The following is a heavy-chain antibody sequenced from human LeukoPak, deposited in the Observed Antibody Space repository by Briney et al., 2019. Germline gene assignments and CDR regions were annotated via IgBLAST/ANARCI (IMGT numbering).Heavy chain of an antibody. Sequence: GGSLRLSCAASGFTFSSYSMNWVRQAPGKGLEWVSYISSSSNTIYYADSVKGRFTISRDNAKNSLYLQMNSLRAEDTAVYYCARAAVWGSFHFDYWGQGTLVTVSS. D-gene: IGHD3-16*01. CDR1: GFTFSSYS. J-gene: IGHJ4*02. CDR3: ARAAVWGSFHFDY. V-gene: IGHV3-48*01. CDR2: ISSSSNTI.